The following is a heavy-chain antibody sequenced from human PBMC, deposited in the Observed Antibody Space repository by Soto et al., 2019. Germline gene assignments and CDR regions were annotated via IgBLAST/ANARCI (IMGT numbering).Heavy chain of an antibody. J-gene: IGHJ6*02. V-gene: IGHV1-69*01. CDR2: IIPVFRTT. Sequence: QVQLVQSGAEVKKPGSSVKVSCKASGGTFSSYAISWVRQAPGQGLEWMGGIIPVFRTTNYAQKFQGRVTITADESTSTAYMALCSLRSEDTAVYYCARGEYSRNSFKYYYYGMDVWGQGTTVTVSS. D-gene: IGHD1-26*01. CDR3: ARGEYSRNSFKYYYYGMDV. CDR1: GGTFSSYA.